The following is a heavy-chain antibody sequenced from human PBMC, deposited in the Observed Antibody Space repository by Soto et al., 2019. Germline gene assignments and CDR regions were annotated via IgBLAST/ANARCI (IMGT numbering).Heavy chain of an antibody. Sequence: ASVKVSCKASGYSFSGYYMNWVRQAPGQGLEWMGWIKPNSGGTGYAQKFQGRVTMTRDTSTSTVYMELSSLRSEDTAVYHCARGLNTAMIFDYWGQGTLVTVSS. J-gene: IGHJ4*02. CDR2: IKPNSGGT. CDR1: GYSFSGYY. CDR3: ARGLNTAMIFDY. V-gene: IGHV1-2*02. D-gene: IGHD5-18*01.